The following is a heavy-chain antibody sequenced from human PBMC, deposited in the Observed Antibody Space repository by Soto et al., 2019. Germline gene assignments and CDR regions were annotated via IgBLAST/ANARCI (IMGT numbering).Heavy chain of an antibody. D-gene: IGHD3-10*01. V-gene: IGHV3-74*01. CDR3: ARGTRVGGFGELQY. J-gene: IGHJ4*02. CDR1: GFTFSTYW. Sequence: EVQLVESGGGLVQPGGSLRLSCAASGFTFSTYWRHWVRQVPGKGLMWVSRIIGDGSNTNYADSVKGRFTISRDNAKNTLYLQMNSLTDEDTAVYYCARGTRVGGFGELQYWGQGILVTVSS. CDR2: IIGDGSNT.